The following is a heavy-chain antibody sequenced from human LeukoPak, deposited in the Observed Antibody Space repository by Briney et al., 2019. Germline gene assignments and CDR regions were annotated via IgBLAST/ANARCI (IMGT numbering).Heavy chain of an antibody. Sequence: SETLSLTCTVSGGSISSYYWSWIRQPPGKGLEWIGYIYYSGNTNYNHSLKSGVTISVDTSKNQFSLKLSSVTAADTAVYYCARISDAFDIWGQGTMVTVSS. V-gene: IGHV4-59*01. CDR2: IYYSGNT. CDR1: GGSISSYY. J-gene: IGHJ3*02. CDR3: ARISDAFDI.